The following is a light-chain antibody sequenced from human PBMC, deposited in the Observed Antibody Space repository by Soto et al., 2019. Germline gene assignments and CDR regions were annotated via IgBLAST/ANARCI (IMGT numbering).Light chain of an antibody. Sequence: EIVLTQSPGTLSLSPGERATLSWRAGESVASSYLAWYQQKPGQAPRLLIYGASSRATGIPDRFSGRGSGTDFTLTISRLEPEDFAVYYCQQYGSSPWAFGPGTKVDI. CDR2: GAS. CDR3: QQYGSSPWA. J-gene: IGKJ1*01. V-gene: IGKV3-20*01. CDR1: ESVASSY.